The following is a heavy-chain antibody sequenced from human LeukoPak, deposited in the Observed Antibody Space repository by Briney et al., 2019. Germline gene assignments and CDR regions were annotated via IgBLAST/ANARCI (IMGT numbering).Heavy chain of an antibody. CDR2: INPNMGGT. V-gene: IGHV1-2*02. Sequence: ASGKVSCKASGYTFTGYYMHWVRQAPGQGLEWMGWINPNMGGTNYAQNFQGRVTMTRETSISTAYMELSGLRSEDPAVYYCARGPLIAAAVVYYYYSMAVWGKGTTVTVSS. J-gene: IGHJ6*03. D-gene: IGHD6-13*01. CDR3: ARGPLIAAAVVYYYYSMAV. CDR1: GYTFTGYY.